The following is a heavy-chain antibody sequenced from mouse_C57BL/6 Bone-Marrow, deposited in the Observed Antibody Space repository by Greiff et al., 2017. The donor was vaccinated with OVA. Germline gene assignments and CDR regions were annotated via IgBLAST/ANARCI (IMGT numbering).Heavy chain of an antibody. CDR3: ARKGDGDWYFDA. J-gene: IGHJ1*03. D-gene: IGHD1-1*02. V-gene: IGHV1-7*01. CDR1: GYTFTSYW. CDR2: LNPSSVFT. Sequence: VQLQQSGAELAKPGASVKLSCKASGYTFTSYWMHWVQQRPGQGLELICSLNPSSVFTKYNQKFKDKATLTADKSSSTAYMQLSSLTYEYSAVYYCARKGDGDWYFDAWGTGTTVTVSS.